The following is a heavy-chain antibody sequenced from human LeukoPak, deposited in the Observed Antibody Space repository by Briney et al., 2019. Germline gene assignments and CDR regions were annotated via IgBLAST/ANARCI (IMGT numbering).Heavy chain of an antibody. Sequence: GGSLGLSCAASGFTFSSYAMSWVRQAPGKGLEWVSAISGSGGSTYYADSVKGRFTISRDNSKNTLYLQMNSLRAEDTAVYYCAKADCSGGSCYLAYYYYYYMDVWGKGTTVTVSS. CDR1: GFTFSSYA. D-gene: IGHD2-15*01. CDR3: AKADCSGGSCYLAYYYYYYMDV. CDR2: ISGSGGST. J-gene: IGHJ6*03. V-gene: IGHV3-23*01.